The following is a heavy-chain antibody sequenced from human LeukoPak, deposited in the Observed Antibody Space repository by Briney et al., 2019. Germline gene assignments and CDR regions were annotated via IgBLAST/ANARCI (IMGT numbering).Heavy chain of an antibody. CDR1: GFTVSSNY. Sequence: GGSLRLSCAASGFTVSSNYMSWVRQAPGKGLEWVSAISGSGGSTYYADSVKGRFTIFRDNSKNTLFLQINSLRAENTAVYYCAKTSLYSSSEIDYWGQGTLVTVSS. D-gene: IGHD6-6*01. J-gene: IGHJ4*02. V-gene: IGHV3-23*01. CDR2: ISGSGGST. CDR3: AKTSLYSSSEIDY.